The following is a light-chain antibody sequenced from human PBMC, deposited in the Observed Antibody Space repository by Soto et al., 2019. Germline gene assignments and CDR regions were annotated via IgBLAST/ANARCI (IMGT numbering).Light chain of an antibody. V-gene: IGKV1-27*01. CDR2: AAS. CDR3: QKYNCPPLT. J-gene: IGKJ1*01. Sequence: DIQVTQSPASLSVYVRDRVAITCRASQGISSYLDWYQSKPGKVPRLLIYAASTLQSGVPSRFSGSYSGTDFTLTISSLQPEDVATYFCQKYNCPPLTFGQGTKVDI. CDR1: QGISSY.